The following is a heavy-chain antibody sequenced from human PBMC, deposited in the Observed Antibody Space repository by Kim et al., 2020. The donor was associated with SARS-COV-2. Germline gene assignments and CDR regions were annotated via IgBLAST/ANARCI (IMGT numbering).Heavy chain of an antibody. CDR1: GYTFTSYY. V-gene: IGHV1-46*01. D-gene: IGHD3-3*01. Sequence: ASVKVSCKASGYTFTSYYMHWVRQAPGQGLEWMGIINPSGGSTSYAQKFQGRVTMTRDTSTSTVYMELSSLRSEDTAVYYCARDAGGTIFGVVILHGGMDVWGQGTTVTVSS. CDR2: INPSGGST. CDR3: ARDAGGTIFGVVILHGGMDV. J-gene: IGHJ6*02.